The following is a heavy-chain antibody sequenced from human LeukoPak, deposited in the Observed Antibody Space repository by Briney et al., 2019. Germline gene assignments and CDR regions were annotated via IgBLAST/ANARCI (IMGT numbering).Heavy chain of an antibody. V-gene: IGHV1-2*02. CDR3: ARYEYSYGHGGH. CDR2: INPNSGGT. D-gene: IGHD5-18*01. J-gene: IGHJ4*02. CDR1: GYTFTSYG. Sequence: ASVKVSCKASGYTFTSYGISWVRQAPGQGLEWMGWINPNSGGTNYAQKFQGRVTMTRDTSISTAYMELSRLRSDDTAVYYCARYEYSYGHGGHWGQGTLVTVSS.